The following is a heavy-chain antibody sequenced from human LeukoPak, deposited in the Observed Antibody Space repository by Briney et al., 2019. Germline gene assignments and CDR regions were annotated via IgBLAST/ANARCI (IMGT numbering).Heavy chain of an antibody. V-gene: IGHV3-30*04. Sequence: GGSLRLSCAASSFTFSTYAMHWVRKAPAKGLEWVDLISHDGDYKYYGDSVKGRFTIPRDNAKNSLYLQMNSLRAEDTAVYYCARNGYASGSLSLYWGQGTLVTVSS. J-gene: IGHJ4*02. D-gene: IGHD3-10*01. CDR1: SFTFSTYA. CDR3: ARNGYASGSLSLY. CDR2: ISHDGDYK.